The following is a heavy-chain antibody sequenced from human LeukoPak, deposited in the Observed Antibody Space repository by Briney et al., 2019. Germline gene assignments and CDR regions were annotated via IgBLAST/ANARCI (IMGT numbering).Heavy chain of an antibody. CDR1: GFTFSSYA. J-gene: IGHJ3*02. V-gene: IGHV3-23*01. Sequence: GGSLRLSCAASGFTFSSYAMSWVRQAPGKGLEWVSAITGSGGSTYYADSVKGRFTISRDNSKNTLYLQMNSLRAEDTAGYYCAKDVVYGDYGPDAFDIWGQGTMVTVSS. CDR2: ITGSGGST. CDR3: AKDVVYGDYGPDAFDI. D-gene: IGHD4-17*01.